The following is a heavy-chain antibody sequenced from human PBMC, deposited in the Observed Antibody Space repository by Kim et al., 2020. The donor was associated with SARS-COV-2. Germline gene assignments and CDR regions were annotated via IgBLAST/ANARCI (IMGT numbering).Heavy chain of an antibody. CDR2: ISQSWST. D-gene: IGHD3-10*01. CDR3: VSCAWVGIYAEN. J-gene: IGHJ4*02. CDR1: GGSISNINW. Sequence: SETLSLTCAVSGGSISNINWQTWFRQAPGKGLEWVGEISQSWSTTYNPSLNGRATISMDKSTNQLYLQLTSVTAADTAVYYCVSCAWVGIYAENWGRGVLVTVS. V-gene: IGHV4-4*02.